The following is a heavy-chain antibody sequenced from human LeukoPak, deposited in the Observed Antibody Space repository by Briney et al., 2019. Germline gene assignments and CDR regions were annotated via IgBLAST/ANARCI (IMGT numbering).Heavy chain of an antibody. Sequence: GGSLRLSCAASGFTFSSYSMNWVRQAPGKGLEWVSYISSSSSTIYYADSVKGRFTISRDNAKNSLYLQMNSLRAEDTAVYYCARDSVDTAMVTYYYYYMDVWGKGTTVTASS. CDR3: ARDSVDTAMVTYYYYYMDV. V-gene: IGHV3-48*04. J-gene: IGHJ6*03. CDR1: GFTFSSYS. D-gene: IGHD5-18*01. CDR2: ISSSSSTI.